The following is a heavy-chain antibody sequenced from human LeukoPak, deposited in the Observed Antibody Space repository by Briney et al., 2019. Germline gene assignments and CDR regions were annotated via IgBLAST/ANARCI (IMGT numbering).Heavy chain of an antibody. Sequence: ASVKVSCKASGGTFSSYAISWVRQAPGQGLEWMGRIIPILGIANYAQKFQGRVTITADKSTSTAYMELSSLRSEDTAVYYCATGSDYDILSPFQHWGQGTLVTVSS. D-gene: IGHD3-9*01. V-gene: IGHV1-69*04. CDR3: ATGSDYDILSPFQH. CDR2: IIPILGIA. J-gene: IGHJ1*01. CDR1: GGTFSSYA.